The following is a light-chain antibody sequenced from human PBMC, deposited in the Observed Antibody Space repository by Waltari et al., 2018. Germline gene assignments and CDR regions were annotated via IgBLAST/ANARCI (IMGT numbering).Light chain of an antibody. V-gene: IGKV3-20*01. CDR3: QQHGTSPYT. CDR2: AAS. CDR1: QSVSSNY. Sequence: DIVLTQSPGTLSLSPGETATLSCRASQSVSSNYLAWYQQKPGQAPSLLIYAASSRATGVPDRISGSGSGTDFILTLSRLEPEDFAVYYCQQHGTSPYTFGQGTKLQIK. J-gene: IGKJ2*01.